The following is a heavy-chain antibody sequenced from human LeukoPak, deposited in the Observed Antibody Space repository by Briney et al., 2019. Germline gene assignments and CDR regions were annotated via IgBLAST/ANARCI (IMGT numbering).Heavy chain of an antibody. V-gene: IGHV4-39*01. J-gene: IGHJ4*02. CDR2: IYYSGST. CDR3: ASFRVDYYDSSGQCYFDY. D-gene: IGHD3-22*01. CDR1: GGSISSSSYY. Sequence: SETLSLTCTVSGGSISSSSYYWGWIRQPPGKGLEWIGSIYYSGSTYYNPSLKSRVTISVDTSKNQFSLKLSSVTAADTAVYYCASFRVDYYDSSGQCYFDYWGQGTLVTVSS.